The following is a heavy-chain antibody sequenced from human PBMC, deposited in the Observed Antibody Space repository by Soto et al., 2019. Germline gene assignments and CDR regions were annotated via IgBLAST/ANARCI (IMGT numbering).Heavy chain of an antibody. CDR1: GFTFSSYA. J-gene: IGHJ4*02. CDR2: ISYDGSNK. CDR3: ARDGCSSTRHPCFDY. V-gene: IGHV3-30-3*01. D-gene: IGHD2-2*01. Sequence: GGSLRLSCAASGFTFSSYAMHWVRQAPGKGLEWVAVISYDGSNKYYADSVKGRFTISRDNSKNTLYLQMNSLRAEDTAVYYCARDGCSSTRHPCFDYWGQGTLVTVSS.